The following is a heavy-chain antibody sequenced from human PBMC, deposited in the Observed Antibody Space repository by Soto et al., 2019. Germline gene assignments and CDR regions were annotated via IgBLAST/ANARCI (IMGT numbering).Heavy chain of an antibody. CDR3: ARVGSSSLDS. CDR1: GYTFTGYY. Sequence: QVQLVQSGAEVKKPGASVKVSCKASGYTFTGYYMHWVRQAPGQGPEWMGWINPNSGGTTYAQKFQGRVTVTRDTSISTAYMEVSSLRSDDTAVYYCARVGSSSLDSWGQGTLVTVSS. V-gene: IGHV1-2*02. CDR2: INPNSGGT. J-gene: IGHJ4*02. D-gene: IGHD6-6*01.